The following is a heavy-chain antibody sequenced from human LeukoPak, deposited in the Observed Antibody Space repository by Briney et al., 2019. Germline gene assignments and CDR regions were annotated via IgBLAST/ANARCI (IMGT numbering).Heavy chain of an antibody. CDR3: ARDRPTSYFDY. V-gene: IGHV3-21*01. CDR2: ISSSSSYI. J-gene: IGHJ4*02. D-gene: IGHD1-14*01. Sequence: GGSLRLSCAASGFTFSSYSMNWVRQAPGKGLEWVSSISSSSSYIYYADSVKGRFTISKDNAKNSLYLQMNSLRAEDTAVYYCARDRPTSYFDYWGRGTLVTVSS. CDR1: GFTFSSYS.